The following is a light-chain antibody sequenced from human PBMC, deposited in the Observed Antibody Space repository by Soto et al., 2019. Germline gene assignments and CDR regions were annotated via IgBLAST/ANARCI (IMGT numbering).Light chain of an antibody. V-gene: IGKV3-11*01. CDR1: QSVDSN. CDR3: QQRGNWPLT. J-gene: IGKJ4*01. CDR2: DAS. Sequence: EIVLTQSPATLSLSPADGATLSCRGSQSVDSNLAWYLQKPGQAPRLLIYDASYRAAGIPARFSGSGSGTGFTLTISSLEPEDFAVYYCQQRGNWPLTFGGGTKLEIK.